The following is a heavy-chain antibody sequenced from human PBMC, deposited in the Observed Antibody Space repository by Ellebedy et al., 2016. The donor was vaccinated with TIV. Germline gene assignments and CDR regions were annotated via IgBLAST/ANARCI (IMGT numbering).Heavy chain of an antibody. CDR3: ARGYSKVLIDS. Sequence: MPSETLSLTCAVHRGSFSGSYWSWVRQPQGKGLDGMGEIQPSGGTGNNPSLKSRTTLSRDPSRNQVSLKLTSVTAADTAVYYCARGYSKVLIDSWGQGTLVTVSS. D-gene: IGHD6-13*01. V-gene: IGHV4-34*04. J-gene: IGHJ5*01. CDR1: RGSFSGSY. CDR2: IQPSGGT.